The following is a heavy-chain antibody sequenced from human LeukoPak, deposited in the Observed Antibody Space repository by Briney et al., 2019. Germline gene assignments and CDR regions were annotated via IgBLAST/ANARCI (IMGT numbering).Heavy chain of an antibody. V-gene: IGHV3-30*18. CDR3: AKDDYYGSGSYYYYYYGMDV. CDR2: ISYDGSNK. J-gene: IGHJ6*04. CDR1: GFTFSSYG. Sequence: PGGSLRLSCAASGFTFSSYGMHWVRQAPGKGLEWVAVISYDGSNKYYADSMKGRFTISRDNSKNTLYLQMNSLRAEDTAVYYCAKDDYYGSGSYYYYYYGMDVWGKGTTVTVSS. D-gene: IGHD3-10*01.